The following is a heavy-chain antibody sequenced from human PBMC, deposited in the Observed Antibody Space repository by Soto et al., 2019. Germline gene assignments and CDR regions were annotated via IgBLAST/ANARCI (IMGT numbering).Heavy chain of an antibody. J-gene: IGHJ6*02. Sequence: GSLVLACATSGFTFNTYPMTWVRQAPGKGLEWVSIISSTAGRTSSYADSVKGRFAISRDFSDNTVYLQMNNLRVDDTAVYFCAKGVLSLHYGMEVWGQGTKVTVYS. CDR3: AKGVLSLHYGMEV. D-gene: IGHD3-16*02. V-gene: IGHV3-23*01. CDR1: GFTFNTYP. CDR2: ISSTAGRTS.